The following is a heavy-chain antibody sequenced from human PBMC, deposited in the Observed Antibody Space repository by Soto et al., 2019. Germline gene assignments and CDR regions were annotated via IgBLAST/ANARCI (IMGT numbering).Heavy chain of an antibody. J-gene: IGHJ4*02. V-gene: IGHV3-21*01. CDR3: ARGGYYDSSGYYYEYYFYY. CDR2: ISSSSSYI. Sequence: EVQLVESGGGLVKPGGSLRLSCAASGFTFSSYSMNWVRQAPGKGLEWVSSISSSSSYIYYADSVKGRFTISRDNAKNSLYLQMNSLRAEDTAVYYCARGGYYDSSGYYYEYYFYYWGQGTLVTVAS. D-gene: IGHD3-22*01. CDR1: GFTFSSYS.